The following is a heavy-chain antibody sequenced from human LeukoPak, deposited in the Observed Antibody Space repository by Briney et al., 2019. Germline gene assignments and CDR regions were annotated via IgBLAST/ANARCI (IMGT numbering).Heavy chain of an antibody. J-gene: IGHJ6*02. Sequence: GGSLRLSCAASGFTFSSYEMNWVRQAPGKGLEWVSYISSSGSTIYYADSVKGRFTISRDNAKNSLYLQMNSLRAEDTAVYYCAGGTYYYDSRVPGGMDVWGQGTTVTVSS. V-gene: IGHV3-48*03. CDR1: GFTFSSYE. CDR3: AGGTYYYDSRVPGGMDV. D-gene: IGHD3-22*01. CDR2: ISSSGSTI.